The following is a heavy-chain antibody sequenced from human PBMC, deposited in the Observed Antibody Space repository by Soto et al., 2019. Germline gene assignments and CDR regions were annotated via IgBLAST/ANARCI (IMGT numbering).Heavy chain of an antibody. J-gene: IGHJ6*02. CDR3: TSTIFGVVIPGEYYYGMDV. V-gene: IGHV3-49*03. CDR2: IRSKVYGGTT. D-gene: IGHD3-3*01. CDR1: GFTFGDYA. Sequence: GGSLRLSCIASGFTFGDYAMSWFRQAPGKGLEWVGFIRSKVYGGTTEYAASVKGRFTISRDDSISIAYLQMNSLKTEDTAVYYCTSTIFGVVIPGEYYYGMDVWGQGTTVTVSS.